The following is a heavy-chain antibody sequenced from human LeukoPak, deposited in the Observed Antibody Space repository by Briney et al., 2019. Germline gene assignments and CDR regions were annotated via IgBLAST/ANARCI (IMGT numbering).Heavy chain of an antibody. J-gene: IGHJ4*02. Sequence: GASVKVSCKASGYTFTSYDINWVRQAPGQGLEWMGGIIPIFGTANYAQKFQGRVTITADESTSTAYMELSSLRSEDTAVYYCAREAWNLYYGSVQRSAYFDYWGQGTLVTVSS. V-gene: IGHV1-69*13. CDR1: GYTFTSYD. CDR3: AREAWNLYYGSVQRSAYFDY. CDR2: IIPIFGTA. D-gene: IGHD3-10*01.